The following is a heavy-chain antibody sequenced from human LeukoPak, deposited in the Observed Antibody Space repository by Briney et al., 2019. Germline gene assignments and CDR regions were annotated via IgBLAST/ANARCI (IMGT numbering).Heavy chain of an antibody. CDR3: ARDLGRIQLWPVGY. D-gene: IGHD5-18*01. J-gene: IGHJ4*02. Sequence: GGSLRLSCAASGLTFSSYWMSWVRQAPGKGLEWVANIEQDGSEKYYVDSVKGRFTISRDNAKNSLYLQMNSLRAEDTAVYYCARDLGRIQLWPVGYWGQGTLVTVSS. CDR2: IEQDGSEK. CDR1: GLTFSSYW. V-gene: IGHV3-7*01.